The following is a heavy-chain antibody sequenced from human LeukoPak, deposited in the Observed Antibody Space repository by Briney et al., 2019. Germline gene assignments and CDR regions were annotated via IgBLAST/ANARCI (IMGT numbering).Heavy chain of an antibody. J-gene: IGHJ6*02. CDR2: IYYNEST. CDR3: ARDNSGYYDSSGYTYYYHFGMDV. CDR1: GGSISNSY. Sequence: SETLSLTCTVSGGSISNSYWSWIRQPPGKGLEWVGYIYYNESTNYNPSLKSRVTISVDTSKNQFSLNLRSVTAADTAVYYCARDNSGYYDSSGYTYYYHFGMDVWGQGTTVTVSS. V-gene: IGHV4-59*01. D-gene: IGHD3-22*01.